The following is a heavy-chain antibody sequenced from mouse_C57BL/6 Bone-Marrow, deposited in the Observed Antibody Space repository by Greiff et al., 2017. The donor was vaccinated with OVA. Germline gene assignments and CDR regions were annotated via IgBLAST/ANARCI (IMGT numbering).Heavy chain of an antibody. CDR2: IYPGGGDT. D-gene: IGHD1-1*01. Sequence: VQLQESGPELVKPGASVKISCKASGYAFSSSWMNWVKQRPGKGLEWIGRIYPGGGDTNYNGKFKGKATLTADKSSSTAYMQLSSLTSEDSAVYFGAIGGPLSSSYNYAMDYWGQGTSVTVSS. CDR1: GYAFSSSW. V-gene: IGHV1-82*01. J-gene: IGHJ4*01. CDR3: AIGGPLSSSYNYAMDY.